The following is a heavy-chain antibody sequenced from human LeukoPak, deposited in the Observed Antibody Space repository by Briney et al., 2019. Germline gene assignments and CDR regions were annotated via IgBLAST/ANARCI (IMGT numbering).Heavy chain of an antibody. J-gene: IGHJ4*02. CDR3: ARQLRGEAVAGHLPPFYY. V-gene: IGHV4-59*08. CDR2: IYYSGST. D-gene: IGHD6-19*01. CDR1: GGSISSYY. Sequence: SETLSLTCTVSGGSISSYYWNWIRQPPGKGLEWIGCIYYSGSTNYNPSLKSRVTISVDTSKNQFSLKLSSVTAADTAVYFCARQLRGEAVAGHLPPFYYGGQGTLVTVSS.